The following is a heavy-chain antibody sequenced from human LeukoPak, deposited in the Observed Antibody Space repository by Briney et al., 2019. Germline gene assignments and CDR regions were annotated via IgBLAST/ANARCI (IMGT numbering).Heavy chain of an antibody. CDR1: GYTFTGYY. J-gene: IGHJ3*01. CDR3: ARSFSIAVAVPGGF. D-gene: IGHD6-19*01. Sequence: GASVKVSCKASGYTFTGYYMHWVRQAPGQGLEWMGWINPNSGGTNYAQKFQGWVTMTRDTSISTAYMELSRLRSDDTAVYYCARSFSIAVAVPGGFWGQGTMVTVSS. V-gene: IGHV1-2*04. CDR2: INPNSGGT.